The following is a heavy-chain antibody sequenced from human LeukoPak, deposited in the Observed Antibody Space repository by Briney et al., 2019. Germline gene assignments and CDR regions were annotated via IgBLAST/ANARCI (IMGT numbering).Heavy chain of an antibody. V-gene: IGHV2-5*02. CDR3: AHFPSMIRGVIANIYFDH. J-gene: IGHJ4*02. D-gene: IGHD3-10*01. CDR2: IYWDDDK. Sequence: SGPTLVNPTQTLTLTCAFSGFSLNTVGVGVAWIRQLPGKALEWLALIYWDDDKRYNPSLKSRLTITKDTSGNQVVLTLTNVDPVDTATYYCAHFPSMIRGVIANIYFDHWGQGTLVAVSS. CDR1: GFSLNTVGVG.